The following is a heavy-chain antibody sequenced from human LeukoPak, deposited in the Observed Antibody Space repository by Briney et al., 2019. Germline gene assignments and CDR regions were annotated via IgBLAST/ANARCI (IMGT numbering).Heavy chain of an antibody. Sequence: SETLSLTCTVSGGSLSSYHWNWIRQAPGERLEWIGYIYHGGTTNYNPSLKSRVTMSVDTSKNQFSLKLSSVTAADTAVYYCARDGGSGRIYYYYMDVWGKGTTVTVSS. CDR1: GGSLSSYH. CDR3: ARDGGSGRIYYYYMDV. D-gene: IGHD3-10*01. CDR2: IYHGGTT. J-gene: IGHJ6*03. V-gene: IGHV4-59*12.